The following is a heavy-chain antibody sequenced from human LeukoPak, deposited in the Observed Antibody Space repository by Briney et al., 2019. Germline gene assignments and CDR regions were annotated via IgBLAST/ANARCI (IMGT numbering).Heavy chain of an antibody. Sequence: ASVKVSCKASGYTFTGYYIHWVRQAPGQGLEWMGWINPNSGATNYAQKFQGRVTMTRDTSMSTAYMELSGLRFDDTAVYYCARDGEVRQGHCSTTSCPVDYWGQGTLITVSS. D-gene: IGHD2-2*01. CDR3: ARDGEVRQGHCSTTSCPVDY. CDR2: INPNSGAT. J-gene: IGHJ4*02. V-gene: IGHV1-2*02. CDR1: GYTFTGYY.